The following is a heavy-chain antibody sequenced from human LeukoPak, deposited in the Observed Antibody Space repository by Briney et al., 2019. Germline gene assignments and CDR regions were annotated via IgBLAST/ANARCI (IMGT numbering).Heavy chain of an antibody. CDR3: ARRGIWIQWNFEY. D-gene: IGHD5-12*01. V-gene: IGHV4-34*01. CDR1: GGAFNDYY. CDR2: INQGGST. Sequence: SETLSLTCAVEGGAFNDYYWSWVRQSPEKGVEWIAEINQGGSTIYNPSLKNRVTMSIDTTRKHISLQLASLTAADTAVYFCARRGIWIQWNFEYWGQGVLVTVSS. J-gene: IGHJ4*02.